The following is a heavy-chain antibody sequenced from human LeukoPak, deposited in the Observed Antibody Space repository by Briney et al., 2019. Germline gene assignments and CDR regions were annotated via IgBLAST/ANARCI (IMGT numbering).Heavy chain of an antibody. D-gene: IGHD3-22*01. Sequence: GGSLRLSCAASGFTFSSYSMNWVRQAPGKGLEWVSYISSSSTIYYADSVKGRFTISRDNAKNSLYLQMNSLRAEDTAVYYCARDPPRIVVTSGDYWGQGTLVTVSS. CDR2: ISSSSTI. CDR3: ARDPPRIVVTSGDY. V-gene: IGHV3-48*01. J-gene: IGHJ4*02. CDR1: GFTFSSYS.